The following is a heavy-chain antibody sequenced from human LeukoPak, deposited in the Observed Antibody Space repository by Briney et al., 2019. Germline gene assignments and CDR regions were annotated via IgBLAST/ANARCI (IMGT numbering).Heavy chain of an antibody. CDR3: ARGDFYGMDV. V-gene: IGHV3-21*01. CDR2: VSSSSTYI. J-gene: IGHJ6*02. Sequence: KAGGSLRLSCAASGFVFSSYSMNWVRQAPGKGLEWVSFVSSSSTYIYYADSLKGRFTISRDNAKNSLYLQMNSLRAEDTAMYYCARGDFYGMDVWGQGTTVTVSS. CDR1: GFVFSSYS.